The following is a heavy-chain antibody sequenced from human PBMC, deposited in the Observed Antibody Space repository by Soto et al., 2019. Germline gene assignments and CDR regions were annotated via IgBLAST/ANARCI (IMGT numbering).Heavy chain of an antibody. V-gene: IGHV3-33*01. J-gene: IGHJ4*02. Sequence: GGSLRLSCAASGFTFSSYGMHWVRQAPGKGLEWVAVIWYDGSNKYYADSVKGRFTISRDNSKNTLYLQMNSLRAEDTAVYYCARDTDEYSSSAAFDYWGQGTLVTVSS. CDR3: ARDTDEYSSSAAFDY. D-gene: IGHD6-6*01. CDR1: GFTFSSYG. CDR2: IWYDGSNK.